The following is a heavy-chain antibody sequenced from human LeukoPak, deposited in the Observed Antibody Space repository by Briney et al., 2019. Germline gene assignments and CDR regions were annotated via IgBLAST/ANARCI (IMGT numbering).Heavy chain of an antibody. Sequence: PGGSLRLSCAASGFTFSSHAMSWVRQAPGKGLEWVAVIWYDGSKTYYADSVKGRFTISKDNPKNTLYLQMNSLRAEDTAVYYCARDRGEMATDYWGQGTLVTVSS. J-gene: IGHJ4*02. CDR2: IWYDGSKT. CDR1: GFTFSSHA. CDR3: ARDRGEMATDY. V-gene: IGHV3-33*08. D-gene: IGHD5-24*01.